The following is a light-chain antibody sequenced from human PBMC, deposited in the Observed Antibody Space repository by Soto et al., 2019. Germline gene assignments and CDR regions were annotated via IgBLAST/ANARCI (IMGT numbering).Light chain of an antibody. Sequence: QSVLTQPPSASGTPGQRVTISCSGGTSNIGSNYVYWYQQFPGTAPKLLIYRSDRRPSGVPDRFSASKSDTSASLAISGLRSEDEADYYCAAWDDSLRIVMFGGGTKLTVL. CDR1: TSNIGSNY. V-gene: IGLV1-47*01. CDR3: AAWDDSLRIVM. J-gene: IGLJ3*02. CDR2: RSD.